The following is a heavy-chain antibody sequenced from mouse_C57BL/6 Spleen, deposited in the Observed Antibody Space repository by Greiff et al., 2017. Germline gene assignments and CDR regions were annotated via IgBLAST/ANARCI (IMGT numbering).Heavy chain of an antibody. CDR3: ARGGTGDY. V-gene: IGHV5-17*01. CDR2: ISSGSSTI. CDR1: GFTFSDYG. J-gene: IGHJ2*01. D-gene: IGHD4-1*01. Sequence: EVMLVESGGGLVKPGGSLKLSCAASGFTFSDYGMHWVRQAPEQGLEWVAYISSGSSTIYYADTVKGGFTISRDTAKNTLCLQMTSLRSEYSAMYYCARGGTGDYWGQGTTLTVSS.